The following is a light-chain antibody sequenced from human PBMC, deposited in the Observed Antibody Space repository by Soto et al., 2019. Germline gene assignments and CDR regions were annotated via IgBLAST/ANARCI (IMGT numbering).Light chain of an antibody. CDR1: SGHSRFD. V-gene: IGLV4-69*01. J-gene: IGLJ2*01. CDR2: VNSDGSH. Sequence: QAVLTQSPSASASLGASVKLTCTLSSGHSRFDIAWHQQQPEKGPRYLMKVNSDGSHRKGDGIPDRFSGSSSGAERYLTISSLQSEDEADYYCQTWGTGIVFGGGTKLTVL. CDR3: QTWGTGIV.